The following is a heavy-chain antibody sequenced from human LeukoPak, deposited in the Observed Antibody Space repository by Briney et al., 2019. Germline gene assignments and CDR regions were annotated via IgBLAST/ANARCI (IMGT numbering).Heavy chain of an antibody. V-gene: IGHV4-30-4*07. J-gene: IGHJ4*02. CDR1: GGSISRSGYS. CDR2: IYYTGST. Sequence: PSQTLSLTCAVSGGSISRSGYSWSWIRQPPGKGLDWIAYIYYTGSTYYNPSLKSRVTISLDTSKNQFSLKLSSVTAADTAVYYCARESTGSSWPNWGQGTLVTVSS. CDR3: ARESTGSSWPN. D-gene: IGHD6-13*01.